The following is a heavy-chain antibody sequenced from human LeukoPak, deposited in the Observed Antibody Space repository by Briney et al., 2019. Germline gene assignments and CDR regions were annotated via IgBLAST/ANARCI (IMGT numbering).Heavy chain of an antibody. D-gene: IGHD2-15*01. CDR1: GGSISSSSYY. J-gene: IGHJ4*02. V-gene: IGHV4-39*01. Sequence: SETLSLTXTVSGGSISSSSYYWGWIRQPPGKGLEWIGSIYYSGSTYYNPSLKSRVTISVDTSKNQFSLKLSSVTAADTAVYYCARLVVVVKVADYWGQGTLVTVSS. CDR2: IYYSGST. CDR3: ARLVVVVKVADY.